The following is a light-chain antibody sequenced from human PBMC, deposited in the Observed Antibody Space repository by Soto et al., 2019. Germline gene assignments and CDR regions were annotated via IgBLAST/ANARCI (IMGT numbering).Light chain of an antibody. CDR1: QGIGTW. CDR2: AAS. V-gene: IGKV1-12*01. Sequence: IQMTQSHTYLSASVGARVTITCRASQGIGTWLAWYQQKPGKGPNLLIYAASSLESGVPSRFSGSGSGTDFTLTISSLQPEDVATYYCRQADSFPQTFGQGTKVDIK. J-gene: IGKJ1*01. CDR3: RQADSFPQT.